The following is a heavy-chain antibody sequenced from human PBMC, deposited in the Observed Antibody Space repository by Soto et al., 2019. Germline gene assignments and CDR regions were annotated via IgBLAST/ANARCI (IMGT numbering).Heavy chain of an antibody. V-gene: IGHV3-48*01. CDR3: ARVGDSSSWSKYYYYYYMDV. J-gene: IGHJ6*03. CDR2: ISSSSSTI. CDR1: GFTFSSYS. D-gene: IGHD6-6*01. Sequence: GGSLRLSCAASGFTFSSYSMNWVRQAPGKGLEWVSYISSSSSTIYYADSVKGRFTISRDNAKNSLYLQMNSLRAEDTAVYYCARVGDSSSWSKYYYYYYMDVWGKGTTVTVSS.